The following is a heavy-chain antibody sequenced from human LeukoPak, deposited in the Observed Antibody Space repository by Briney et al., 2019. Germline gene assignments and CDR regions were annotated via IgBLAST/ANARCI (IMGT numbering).Heavy chain of an antibody. V-gene: IGHV3-33*05. CDR1: GFTFSNYG. CDR2: IEYDGGNK. CDR3: ARGMGSAPHFGFEY. D-gene: IGHD3-10*01. J-gene: IGHJ4*02. Sequence: PGRSLRLSCAASGFTFSNYGIHWVRQAPGKGLEWVAVIEYDGGNKYYADSVKGRFTISRDNSKSTLYLQMNSLRVEDTAVYYCARGMGSAPHFGFEYWGQGTLLTVSS.